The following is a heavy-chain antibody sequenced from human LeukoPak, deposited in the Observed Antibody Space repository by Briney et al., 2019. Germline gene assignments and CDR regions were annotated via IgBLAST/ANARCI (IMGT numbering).Heavy chain of an antibody. CDR3: ARGPYDFWSEYYFDY. CDR1: GGSISSSSYY. D-gene: IGHD3-3*01. V-gene: IGHV4-39*07. Sequence: SETLSLTCTVSGGSISSSSYYWGWIRQPPAKGLEWIGSIYYGGSTYYNPSLKSRVTISVDTSKNQFSLKLSSVTAADTAVYYCARGPYDFWSEYYFDYWGQGTLVTVSS. J-gene: IGHJ4*02. CDR2: IYYGGST.